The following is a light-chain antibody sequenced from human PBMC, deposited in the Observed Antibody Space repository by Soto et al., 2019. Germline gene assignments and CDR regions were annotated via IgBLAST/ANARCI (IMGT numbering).Light chain of an antibody. CDR1: SSDVGGYNY. J-gene: IGLJ2*01. CDR2: EVS. CDR3: SSYAASNNFEVI. Sequence: QSALTQPPSASGSPGQSVTISCTGTSSDVGGYNYVSWYQQHPGKAPKLMIYEVSKRPSGVPDRFSGSKSGNTASLTVSGLQAEDEADYYCSSYAASNNFEVIFGGGTKLTVL. V-gene: IGLV2-8*01.